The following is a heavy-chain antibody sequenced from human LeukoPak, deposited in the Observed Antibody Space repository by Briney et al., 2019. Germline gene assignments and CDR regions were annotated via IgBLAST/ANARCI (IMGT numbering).Heavy chain of an antibody. CDR3: ARDTGDYYDSSGYYRNIY. CDR2: IRGSGGST. V-gene: IGHV3-23*01. Sequence: QPGGSLRLSCAASGFTFSSYGMSWVRQAPGKGLEWVSAIRGSGGSTYYADSVKGRFTISRDNSKNSLYLPMNSLRAEDTAVYYCARDTGDYYDSSGYYRNIYWGQGTLVTVSS. J-gene: IGHJ4*02. CDR1: GFTFSSYG. D-gene: IGHD3-22*01.